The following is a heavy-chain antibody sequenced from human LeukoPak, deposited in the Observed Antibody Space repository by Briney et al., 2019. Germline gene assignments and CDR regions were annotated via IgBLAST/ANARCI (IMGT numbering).Heavy chain of an antibody. CDR1: GFTFSSYA. CDR2: ISGSGGST. V-gene: IGHV3-23*01. D-gene: IGHD2-15*01. Sequence: QAGGSLRLSCAASGFTFSSYAMSWVRQAPGKGLEWVSAISGSGGSTYYADSVKGRFTISRDNSKNTLYLQMNSLRAEDTAVYYCAKDRGDSTLLFDYWGQGTLVTVSS. CDR3: AKDRGDSTLLFDY. J-gene: IGHJ4*02.